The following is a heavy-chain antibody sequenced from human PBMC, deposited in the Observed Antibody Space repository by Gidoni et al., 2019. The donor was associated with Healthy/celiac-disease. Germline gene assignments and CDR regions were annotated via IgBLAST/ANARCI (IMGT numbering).Heavy chain of an antibody. J-gene: IGHJ4*02. D-gene: IGHD4-17*01. CDR2: INHSGST. CDR1: GGSFSGYY. CDR3: ARVGLRWYPFDY. Sequence: QVQLQQWGAGLLKPSETLSLTCAVHGGSFSGYYWSWIRQPPGKGLEWIGKINHSGSTNYNPSLKSRVTISVDTSKNQFSLKLSSVTAADTAVYYCARVGLRWYPFDYWGQGTLVTVSS. V-gene: IGHV4-34*01.